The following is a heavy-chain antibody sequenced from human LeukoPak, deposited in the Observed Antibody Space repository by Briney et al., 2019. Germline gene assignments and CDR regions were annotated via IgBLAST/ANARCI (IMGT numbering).Heavy chain of an antibody. CDR3: VKGYDYTPSD. CDR2: IRYDGSNK. CDR1: GFIFSNYG. Sequence: PGGSLRLSCAASGFIFSNYGMHWVRQAPGKGLEWVALIRYDGSNKYYADSVKGRFTISRDNSKNTLYLQVNSLRAEDTAVYYCVKGYDYTPSDWGQGTLVTVSS. J-gene: IGHJ4*02. V-gene: IGHV3-30*02. D-gene: IGHD3-22*01.